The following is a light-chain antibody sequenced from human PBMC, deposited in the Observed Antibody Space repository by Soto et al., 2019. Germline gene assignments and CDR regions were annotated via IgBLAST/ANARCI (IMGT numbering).Light chain of an antibody. CDR2: GAS. V-gene: IGKV3-20*01. CDR3: QQYTSFPLT. Sequence: FVLTHSPVTLSMSPGERATLSCRASQSVDSSYLAWYQQRPGQAPRLLIYGASSRPTGTPDRFSGSGSGADFTLTISRLEPEDFAVYYCQQYTSFPLTFGGGTKVDIK. CDR1: QSVDSSY. J-gene: IGKJ4*01.